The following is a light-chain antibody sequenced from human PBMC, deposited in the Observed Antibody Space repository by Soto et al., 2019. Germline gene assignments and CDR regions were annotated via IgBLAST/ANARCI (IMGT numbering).Light chain of an antibody. Sequence: DIQMTQSPSTLSASVGDRVTITCRASQSISSWLAWYQQKTGRAPKLLIYKASSLESGVPSRFSGSGSGTEFPLTISSLQPDDFATYYCQQYNSYWRTFGQGTKVEIK. CDR2: KAS. CDR3: QQYNSYWRT. V-gene: IGKV1-5*03. CDR1: QSISSW. J-gene: IGKJ1*01.